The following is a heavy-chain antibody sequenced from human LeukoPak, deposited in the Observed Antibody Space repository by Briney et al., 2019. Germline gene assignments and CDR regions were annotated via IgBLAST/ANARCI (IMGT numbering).Heavy chain of an antibody. CDR1: RFTFSSYA. V-gene: IGHV3-23*01. Sequence: GGSLRLSCAASRFTFSSYAMSWVRQAPGKGLEWVSTISGSGGSTYYADSVKGRFTISRDSSKNTLYLQMNSLRAEDTAVYYCAKDRTYYYESRGYFDYWGQGTLVTVSA. CDR3: AKDRTYYYESRGYFDY. J-gene: IGHJ4*02. CDR2: ISGSGGST. D-gene: IGHD3-22*01.